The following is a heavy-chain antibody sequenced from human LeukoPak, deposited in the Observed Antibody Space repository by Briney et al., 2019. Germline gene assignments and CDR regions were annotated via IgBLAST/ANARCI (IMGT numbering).Heavy chain of an antibody. CDR3: ARGVWFGELFYFDY. D-gene: IGHD3-10*01. CDR2: IYYSGST. J-gene: IGHJ4*02. Sequence: PSETLSLTCTVSGGSISSYYWSWIRQPPGKGLEWIGYIYYSGSTNYNPSLKSRVTISVDTSKNQFSLKLSSVTAADTAVYCCARGVWFGELFYFDYWGQGTLVTVSS. CDR1: GGSISSYY. V-gene: IGHV4-59*08.